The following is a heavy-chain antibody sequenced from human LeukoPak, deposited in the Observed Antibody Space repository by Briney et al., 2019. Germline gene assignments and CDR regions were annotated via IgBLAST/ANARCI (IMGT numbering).Heavy chain of an antibody. CDR2: IYYSGTT. D-gene: IGHD6-19*01. CDR1: GGSISRSSYY. Sequence: PSETLSLTCTVSGGSISRSSYYWAWIRQPPGKGLEWIGSIYYSGTTYYNPSLKSRVTISVDTSKNQFSLNLNSVTAADTAVYYCARPASSGWYPFDYWGQGTLVTVSS. V-gene: IGHV4-39*01. J-gene: IGHJ4*02. CDR3: ARPASSGWYPFDY.